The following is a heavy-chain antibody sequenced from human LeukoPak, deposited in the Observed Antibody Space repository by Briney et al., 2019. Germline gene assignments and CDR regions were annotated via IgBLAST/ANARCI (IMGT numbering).Heavy chain of an antibody. V-gene: IGHV3-53*01. CDR1: GFTVSSGY. Sequence: GGSLRLSCAASGFTVSSGYMTWVRQAPGKGLEWVSVIYTSGSTYYADSVKGRFTISRDNSKNTLYLQMNSLRAEDTAVYYCVRSYYYGSGTNWGQGTLVTVSS. J-gene: IGHJ4*02. CDR3: VRSYYYGSGTN. D-gene: IGHD3-10*01. CDR2: IYTSGST.